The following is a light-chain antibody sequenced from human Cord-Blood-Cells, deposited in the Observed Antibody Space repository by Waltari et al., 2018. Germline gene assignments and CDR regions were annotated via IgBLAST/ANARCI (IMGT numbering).Light chain of an antibody. Sequence: EIVLTQSPGTLSLSPGERATLSCRASQSVSSSYLAWYQQKPGQAPRLLIYGASSRATGIPDRFSGSGSVTDFTLTISRLEPEDFAVYYCQQYGSSPRFGQGTRLEIK. J-gene: IGKJ5*01. CDR3: QQYGSSPR. CDR1: QSVSSSY. CDR2: GAS. V-gene: IGKV3-20*01.